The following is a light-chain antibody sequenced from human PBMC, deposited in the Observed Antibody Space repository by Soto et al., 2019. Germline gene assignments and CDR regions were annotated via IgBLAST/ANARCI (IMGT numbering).Light chain of an antibody. CDR1: QSVSSSY. V-gene: IGKV3-20*01. CDR2: GAS. Sequence: EIVLTQSPGTLSLSPGERATLSCRASQSVSSSYLAWYQQKAGQAPRLLIYGASSRATGIPDRFSGSGSGTDFTLTIRRLEPEDVAVYYCQQYDSSPLSFGGGTKVEIK. CDR3: QQYDSSPLS. J-gene: IGKJ4*01.